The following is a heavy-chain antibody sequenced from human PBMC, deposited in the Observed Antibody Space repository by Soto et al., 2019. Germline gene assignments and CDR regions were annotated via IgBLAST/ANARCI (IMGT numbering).Heavy chain of an antibody. CDR1: GGSISSGGYY. D-gene: IGHD2-15*01. CDR3: ARDTADGFSGGSCYFDWFDP. J-gene: IGHJ5*02. CDR2: IYYSGST. Sequence: PSETLSLTCTVSGGSISSGGYYWSWIRQHPGKGLEWIGYIYYSGSTYYNPSLKSRVTISVDTSKNQFSLKLSSVTAADTAVYYCARDTADGFSGGSCYFDWFDPWGQGTLVTVSS. V-gene: IGHV4-31*03.